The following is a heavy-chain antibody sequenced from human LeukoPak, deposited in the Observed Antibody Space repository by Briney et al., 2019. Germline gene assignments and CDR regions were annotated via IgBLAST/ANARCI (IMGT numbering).Heavy chain of an antibody. CDR1: GGSISSYY. CDR2: IYYSGST. J-gene: IGHJ4*02. Sequence: SETLSLTCTVSGGSISSYYWSWTRQPPGKGLEWIGYIYYSGSTNYNPSLKSRVTISVDTSKNQFSLKLSSVTAADTAVYYCARAFGGVIVTLDYWGQGTLVTVSS. CDR3: ARAFGGVIVTLDY. V-gene: IGHV4-59*01. D-gene: IGHD3-16*02.